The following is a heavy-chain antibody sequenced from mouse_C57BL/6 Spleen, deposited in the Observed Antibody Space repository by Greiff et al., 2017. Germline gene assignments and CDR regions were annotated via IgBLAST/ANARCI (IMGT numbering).Heavy chain of an antibody. Sequence: EVQLQQSVAELVRPGASVKLSCTASGFNIKNTYMHWVKQRPEQGLEWIGRIDPANGNTKYAPKFQGKATLTVDTSSNTAYLQLSSLTSEDTAIYFCSREGGYGKWTWFAYWGQGPLVTGSA. J-gene: IGHJ3*01. D-gene: IGHD2-10*02. CDR2: IDPANGNT. V-gene: IGHV14-3*01. CDR1: GFNIKNTY. CDR3: SREGGYGKWTWFAY.